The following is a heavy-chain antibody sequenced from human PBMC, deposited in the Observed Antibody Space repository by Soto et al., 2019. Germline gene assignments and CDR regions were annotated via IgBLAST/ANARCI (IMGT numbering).Heavy chain of an antibody. CDR3: AKGVPDYSNYIARHFDY. CDR1: GFTFSSYS. Sequence: GGSLRLSCAASGFTFSSYSMNWVRQAPGKGLEWVSAILSSSSCTYYADSVKGRFTISRDNSKNTLYLQMNSLRAEDTAVYYCAKGVPDYSNYIARHFDYWGQGTLVTVSS. D-gene: IGHD4-4*01. V-gene: IGHV3-21*04. CDR2: ILSSSSCT. J-gene: IGHJ4*02.